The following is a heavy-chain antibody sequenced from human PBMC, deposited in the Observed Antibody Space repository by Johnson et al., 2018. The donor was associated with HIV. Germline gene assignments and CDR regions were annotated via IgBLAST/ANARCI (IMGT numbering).Heavy chain of an antibody. CDR3: AIGQSGSYGAFDI. CDR1: GFTFSSYG. CDR2: ISGSGVST. Sequence: VQLVESGGGVVQPGGSLRLSCAASGFTFSSYGMHWVRQVTGKGLEWVSTISGSGVSTYYADSVKGRFTISRDNSKNTLYLQMNSLRGEDTAVYYCAIGQSGSYGAFDIWGQGTMVTVSS. V-gene: IGHV3-23*04. D-gene: IGHD1-26*01. J-gene: IGHJ3*02.